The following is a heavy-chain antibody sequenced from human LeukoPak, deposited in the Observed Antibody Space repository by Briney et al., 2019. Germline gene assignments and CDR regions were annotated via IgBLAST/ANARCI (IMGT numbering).Heavy chain of an antibody. Sequence: SETLSLTCTVSGGSVSSDYWSWIRQPPGKGLEWIGYIYHTGNSGYNPSLKSRATISLDTSKNQFSLKLTSVTAADTAVYFCARHPFSSPFDYWGQGTLVTVSS. V-gene: IGHV4-59*08. J-gene: IGHJ4*02. CDR1: GGSVSSDY. CDR2: IYHTGNS. CDR3: ARHPFSSPFDY. D-gene: IGHD2/OR15-2a*01.